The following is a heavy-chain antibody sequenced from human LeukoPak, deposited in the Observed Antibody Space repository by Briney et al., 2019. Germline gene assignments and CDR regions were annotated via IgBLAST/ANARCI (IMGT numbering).Heavy chain of an antibody. CDR3: ARDSKNLLWFGELLP. J-gene: IGHJ5*02. Sequence: SETLSLTCTVSGGSISSSSYYWGWIRQPPGKGLEWIGSIYYSGSTYYNPSLKSRVTISVDTSKNQFSLKLSSVTAADTAVYYCARDSKNLLWFGELLPWGQGTLVTVSS. CDR2: IYYSGST. CDR1: GGSISSSSYY. D-gene: IGHD3-10*01. V-gene: IGHV4-39*07.